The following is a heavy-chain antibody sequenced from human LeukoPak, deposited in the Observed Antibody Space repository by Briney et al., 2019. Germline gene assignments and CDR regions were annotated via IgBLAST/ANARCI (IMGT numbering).Heavy chain of an antibody. Sequence: GGSLRLSCAASGFTFSSYGMHWVRQAPGKGLEWVSGISPGGGPTYYADSVKGRFTISRDDSKGTLYLQMNSLRAEDTAVYYCAGGGFGEAYYYYYMDVWGKGTTVTVSS. CDR2: ISPGGGPT. D-gene: IGHD3-10*01. V-gene: IGHV3-NL1*01. CDR3: AGGGFGEAYYYYYMDV. CDR1: GFTFSSYG. J-gene: IGHJ6*03.